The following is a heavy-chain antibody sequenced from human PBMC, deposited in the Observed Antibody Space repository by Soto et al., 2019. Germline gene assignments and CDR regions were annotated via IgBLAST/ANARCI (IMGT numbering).Heavy chain of an antibody. CDR1: GGSISSGGYY. J-gene: IGHJ4*02. D-gene: IGHD6-25*01. Sequence: SETLSLTCTVSGGSISSGGYYWSWIRQHPGKGLEWIGYIYYSGSTYYNPSLKSRVTISVDTSKNQFSLKLSSVTAADTAVYYCAREVRRLQYGYFDYWGQGTLVTVSS. CDR2: IYYSGST. CDR3: AREVRRLQYGYFDY. V-gene: IGHV4-31*03.